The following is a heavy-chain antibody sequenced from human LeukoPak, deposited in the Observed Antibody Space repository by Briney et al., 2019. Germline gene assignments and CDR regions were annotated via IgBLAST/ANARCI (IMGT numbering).Heavy chain of an antibody. D-gene: IGHD3-3*01. Sequence: GGSLRLSCAASGFTFSSYWMSWVRQAPGKGLECVANIKQDGSEKYYVDSVKGRFTISRDNAKNSLYLQMNSLRAEDTAVYYCARVLRFLEWLLEGFDYWGQGTLVTVSS. J-gene: IGHJ4*02. V-gene: IGHV3-7*01. CDR2: IKQDGSEK. CDR3: ARVLRFLEWLLEGFDY. CDR1: GFTFSSYW.